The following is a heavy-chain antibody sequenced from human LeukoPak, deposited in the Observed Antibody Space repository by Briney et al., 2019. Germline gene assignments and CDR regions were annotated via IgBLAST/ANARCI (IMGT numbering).Heavy chain of an antibody. CDR3: AREDEGGSYFDY. CDR2: IIPILGIA. J-gene: IGHJ4*02. Sequence: SVKVSCKASGGTLSSYAISWVRQAPGQGLEWMGRIIPILGIANYAQKFQGRVTITADKSTSTAYMELSSLRSEDTAVYYCAREDEGGSYFDYWGQGTLVTVSS. V-gene: IGHV1-69*04. D-gene: IGHD1-26*01. CDR1: GGTLSSYA.